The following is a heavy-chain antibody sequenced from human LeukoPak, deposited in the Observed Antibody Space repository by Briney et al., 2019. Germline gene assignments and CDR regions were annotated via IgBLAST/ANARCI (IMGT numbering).Heavy chain of an antibody. D-gene: IGHD6-13*01. CDR2: ISGSGGGST. V-gene: IGHV3-23*01. Sequence: PGGTLRLSCAASGFTFRRYGMSWVRQAPGKGLEWVSAISGSGGGSTYYADSVKGRFTISRDNSKNTLYLQMNSLRPEDTAIYYCAREGFTSSWLYYYYYMDVWDKGTTVTVSS. J-gene: IGHJ6*03. CDR3: AREGFTSSWLYYYYYMDV. CDR1: GFTFRRYG.